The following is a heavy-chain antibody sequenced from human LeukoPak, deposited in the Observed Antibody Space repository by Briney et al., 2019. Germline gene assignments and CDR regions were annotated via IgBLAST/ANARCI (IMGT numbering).Heavy chain of an antibody. CDR1: GYTLTELS. CDR2: FDPEDGET. J-gene: IGHJ1*01. CDR3: ATLRYIVGATAPEYFQH. D-gene: IGHD1-26*01. V-gene: IGHV1-24*01. Sequence: ASVKVSCKVSGYTLTELSMHWVRQAPGKGLEWMGGFDPEDGETIYAQKFQGRVTMTEDTSTGTAYMELSSLRSEDTAVYYCATLRYIVGATAPEYFQHWGQGTLVTVSS.